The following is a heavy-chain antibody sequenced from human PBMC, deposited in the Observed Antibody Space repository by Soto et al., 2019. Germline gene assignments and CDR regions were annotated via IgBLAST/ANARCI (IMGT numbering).Heavy chain of an antibody. V-gene: IGHV4-30-4*01. J-gene: IGHJ6*02. D-gene: IGHD4-17*01. CDR2: IYYSGST. CDR3: ARGGTVTTLYYYYGMDV. CDR1: GGSISSGDYY. Sequence: QVQLQESGPGLVKPSQTLSLTCTVSGGSISSGDYYWSWIRQPPGKGLEWIGYIYYSGSTYYNPSLKSRVTLSVDTSKNQFSLKLSSVTAAFTAVYYCARGGTVTTLYYYYGMDVWGQGTTVTVS.